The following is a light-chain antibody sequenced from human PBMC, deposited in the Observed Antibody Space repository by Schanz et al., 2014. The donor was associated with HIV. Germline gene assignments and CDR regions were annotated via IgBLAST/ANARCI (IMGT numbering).Light chain of an antibody. CDR2: DVS. J-gene: IGLJ1*01. CDR1: SSDVGDYNY. Sequence: QSALTQPPSASGSPGQSVTISCTGTSSDVGDYNYVSWYQQHPGKAPKLMIYDVSNRPSGVSSRFSGSKSGNTASLTISGLQAEDEADYYCCSYTTTSTYVFGAGTKLPVL. CDR3: CSYTTTSTYV. V-gene: IGLV2-14*01.